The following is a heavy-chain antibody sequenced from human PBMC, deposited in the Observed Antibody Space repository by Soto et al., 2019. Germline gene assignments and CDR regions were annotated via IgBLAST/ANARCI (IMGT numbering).Heavy chain of an antibody. CDR2: ISAYNGNT. J-gene: IGHJ4*02. Sequence: ASVKVSCKASGYTFTSYDINWVRQATGQGLEWMGWISAYNGNTNYAQKLQGRVTMTTDTSTSTAYMELRSLRSDDTAVYYCARDFSSTSCYFDYGGQGTLVTVSS. V-gene: IGHV1-18*01. CDR1: GYTFTSYD. CDR3: ARDFSSTSCYFDY. D-gene: IGHD2-2*01.